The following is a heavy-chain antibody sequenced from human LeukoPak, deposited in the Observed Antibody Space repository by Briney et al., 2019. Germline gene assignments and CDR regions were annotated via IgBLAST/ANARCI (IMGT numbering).Heavy chain of an antibody. V-gene: IGHV1-18*01. CDR1: GFAFNKYG. CDR2: ISAYDGRT. Sequence: GASVKVSCKASGFAFNKYGFSWVRQAPGQGPEWLGWISAYDGRTNYAQNLQGRLTLTTDTSTTTAYMELRSLTSDDTAVYYCARDPSNTVARYIYFDYWGQGTLVTVSS. CDR3: ARDPSNTVARYIYFDY. D-gene: IGHD1-1*01. J-gene: IGHJ4*02.